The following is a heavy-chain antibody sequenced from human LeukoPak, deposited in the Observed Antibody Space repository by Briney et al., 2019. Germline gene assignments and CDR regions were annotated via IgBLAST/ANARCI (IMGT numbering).Heavy chain of an antibody. V-gene: IGHV3-74*01. CDR2: INSDGSTT. J-gene: IGHJ3*02. CDR1: GLTFSSYW. Sequence: QPGGSLRLSCAASGLTFSSYWMHWVRQAPGKGLVWVSRINSDGSTTNYADSVKGRFTISRDNAKNAMYLQMNSLRAEDTAVYYCVSRYCTITNCYKASGTGSFDIWGQGTMVSFSS. D-gene: IGHD2-2*02. CDR3: VSRYCTITNCYKASGTGSFDI.